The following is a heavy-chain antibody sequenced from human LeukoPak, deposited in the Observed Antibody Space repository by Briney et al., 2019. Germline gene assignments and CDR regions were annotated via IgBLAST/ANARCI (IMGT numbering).Heavy chain of an antibody. D-gene: IGHD3-22*01. CDR2: ISSSSSTI. CDR3: AKVITYDSSGYYRHPDY. CDR1: GFTFSDYY. Sequence: GGSLRLSCAASGFTFSDYYMSWIRQAPGKGLEWVSYISSSSSTIYYADSVKGRFTISRDNAKNSLYLQMNSLRAEDTATYFCAKVITYDSSGYYRHPDYWGQGTLVTVSS. V-gene: IGHV3-11*04. J-gene: IGHJ4*02.